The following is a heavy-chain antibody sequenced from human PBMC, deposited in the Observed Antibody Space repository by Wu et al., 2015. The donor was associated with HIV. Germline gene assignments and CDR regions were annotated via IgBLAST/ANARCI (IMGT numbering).Heavy chain of an antibody. CDR1: GGDFKKYT. Sequence: QVRLVQSGAEVRKPGSSVRVSCKSSGGDFKKYTVNWARQAPGQGLEWMGRIIPMSGTANNAQKFQGRVTITADESTSTAYMELSSLRSEDTAVYFCARMYSSSSGYYYYYMDVWGKGTTVTVSS. J-gene: IGHJ6*03. D-gene: IGHD6-6*01. CDR3: ARMYSSSSGYYYYYMDV. V-gene: IGHV1-69*12. CDR2: IIPMSGTA.